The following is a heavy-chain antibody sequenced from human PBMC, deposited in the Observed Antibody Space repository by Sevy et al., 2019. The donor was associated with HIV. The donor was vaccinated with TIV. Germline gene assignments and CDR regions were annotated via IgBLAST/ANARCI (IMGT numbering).Heavy chain of an antibody. Sequence: GGSLRLSCAASGFTFSDHYMEWVRQAPGKGLEWVGRVRNKADSYTTEYAASVKGRFTISRDDSKNSLYLLMNSLKTEDTAVYYCTTHAGIAAAGRVFHYWGQGTLVTVSS. CDR3: TTHAGIAAAGRVFHY. CDR2: VRNKADSYTT. CDR1: GFTFSDHY. V-gene: IGHV3-72*01. D-gene: IGHD6-13*01. J-gene: IGHJ4*02.